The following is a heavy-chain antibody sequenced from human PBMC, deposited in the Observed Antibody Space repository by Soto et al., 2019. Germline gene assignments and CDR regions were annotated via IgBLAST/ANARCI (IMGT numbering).Heavy chain of an antibody. Sequence: QVRLVQSGAEVKKPGASVKISCKASGCTFSSYAMHWVRQAPGQKLEWMGWINAGYGNAKYSQNFQGRVTLTRDTSASTAYMEMSSLRSEDTAVYYCARLGYRDAFDIWGQGTMVIVSS. CDR1: GCTFSSYA. CDR3: ARLGYRDAFDI. D-gene: IGHD5-18*01. CDR2: INAGYGNA. J-gene: IGHJ3*02. V-gene: IGHV1-3*01.